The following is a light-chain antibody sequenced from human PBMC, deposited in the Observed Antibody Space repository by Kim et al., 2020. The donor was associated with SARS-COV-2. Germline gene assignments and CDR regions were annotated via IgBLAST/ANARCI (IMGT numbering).Light chain of an antibody. V-gene: IGLV3-19*01. CDR2: GKN. CDR3: NSRDSSGNLVV. CDR1: SLRSYY. Sequence: ALGQTVRITCQGDSLRSYYASWYQQKPGQAPVLVIYGKNNRPSGIPDQFSGSSSGNTASLTITGAQAEDEADYYCNSRDSSGNLVVFGGGTKLTVL. J-gene: IGLJ2*01.